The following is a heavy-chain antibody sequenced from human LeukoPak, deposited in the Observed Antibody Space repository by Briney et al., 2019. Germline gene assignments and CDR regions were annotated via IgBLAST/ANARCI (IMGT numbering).Heavy chain of an antibody. J-gene: IGHJ6*03. CDR3: ASPVAVAGTRFYYYYMDV. V-gene: IGHV1-69*05. CDR2: IIPIFGTA. Sequence: SVKVSCKASGGTFSSYAISWVRQAPGQGLEWMGRIIPIFGTANYAQKFQGRVTITTDESTSTAYMELSSLRSEDTAVYYCASPVAVAGTRFYYYYMDVWGKGTTVTVSS. D-gene: IGHD6-19*01. CDR1: GGTFSSYA.